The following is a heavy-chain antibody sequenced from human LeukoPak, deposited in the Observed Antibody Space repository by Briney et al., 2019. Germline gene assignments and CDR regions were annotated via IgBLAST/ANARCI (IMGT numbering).Heavy chain of an antibody. V-gene: IGHV3-74*01. CDR1: GFTFSSYW. CDR3: ARGGRYYDFWSGPSYFDY. J-gene: IGHJ4*02. CDR2: INSDGSST. Sequence: GGSLRLSCAASGFTFSSYWMHWVRQAPGKGLVWVSRINSDGSSTSYADSVKGRFTISRDNAKNTLYLQMNSPRAEDTAVYYCARGGRYYDFWSGPSYFDYWGQGTLVTVSS. D-gene: IGHD3-3*01.